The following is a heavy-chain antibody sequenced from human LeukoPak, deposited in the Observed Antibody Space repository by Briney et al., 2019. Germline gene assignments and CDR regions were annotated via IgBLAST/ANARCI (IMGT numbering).Heavy chain of an antibody. Sequence: ASVKVSCKASGYTFTSYGISWVRQAPGQGLEWMGWISAYNGNTNYAQKLQGRVTMTTDTSTSTAYMELRSLRSDDTAVYHCARDPTIFGVVTWFDPWGQGTLVTVSS. V-gene: IGHV1-18*01. CDR2: ISAYNGNT. J-gene: IGHJ5*02. CDR1: GYTFTSYG. CDR3: ARDPTIFGVVTWFDP. D-gene: IGHD3-3*01.